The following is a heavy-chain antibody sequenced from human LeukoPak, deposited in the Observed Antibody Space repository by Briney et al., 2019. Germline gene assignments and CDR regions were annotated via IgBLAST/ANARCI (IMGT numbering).Heavy chain of an antibody. CDR2: INPSGGST. CDR1: GYTFTSYY. CDR3: ARVGGHNWNPSSAGDYFDY. Sequence: ASVKVSCKASGYTFTSYYMHWVRQAPGQGLEWMGIINPSGGSTSYAQKFQGRVTMTRDMSTSTVYMELSSLRSEDTAVYYCARVGGHNWNPSSAGDYFDYWGQGTLVSVSA. V-gene: IGHV1-46*01. D-gene: IGHD1-20*01. J-gene: IGHJ4*02.